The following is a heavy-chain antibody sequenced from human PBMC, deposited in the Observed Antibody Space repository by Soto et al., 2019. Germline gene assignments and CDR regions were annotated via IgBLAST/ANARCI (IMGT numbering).Heavy chain of an antibody. Sequence: QVQLVQSGAEVKKPGSSVKVSCKASGGTFSSYAISWVRKAPGQGLEWMGGIIPIFATANYAQKFQGRVTITADESTSTADMELSSLRSEDTAVYDCARDTVAASRSPFDLWGQGTLVTVSS. CDR2: IIPIFATA. J-gene: IGHJ5*02. D-gene: IGHD6-13*01. CDR1: GGTFSSYA. V-gene: IGHV1-69*01. CDR3: ARDTVAASRSPFDL.